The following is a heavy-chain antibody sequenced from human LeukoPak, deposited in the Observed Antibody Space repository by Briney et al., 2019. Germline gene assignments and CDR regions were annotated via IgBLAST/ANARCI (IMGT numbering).Heavy chain of an antibody. Sequence: SETLSLTCAVYGGSFSGYYWSWIRQPPGKGLEWIGEINHSGSTNYNPSLKSRVAISVDTSKNQFSLKLSSVTAADTAVYYCARLPITIFGVVNGVIDCWGQGTLVTVSS. J-gene: IGHJ4*02. V-gene: IGHV4-34*01. CDR1: GGSFSGYY. D-gene: IGHD3-3*01. CDR3: ARLPITIFGVVNGVIDC. CDR2: INHSGST.